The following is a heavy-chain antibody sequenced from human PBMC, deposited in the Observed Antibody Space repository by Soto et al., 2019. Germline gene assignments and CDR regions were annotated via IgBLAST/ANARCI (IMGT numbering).Heavy chain of an antibody. CDR2: IIPFFGTP. CDR1: GGSLRNYG. CDR3: ARGDATKIVVTTYYAMDV. J-gene: IGHJ6*02. D-gene: IGHD3-22*01. Sequence: QVQLVQSGAEVKKPGSSVKVSCKASGGSLRNYGISWERQAPGQGLEWMGAIIPFFGTPNYAQKFQNRVTITADESTTTVYLEVRSLTSEDTSVYYCARGDATKIVVTTYYAMDVWGQGTRVTVSS. V-gene: IGHV1-69*12.